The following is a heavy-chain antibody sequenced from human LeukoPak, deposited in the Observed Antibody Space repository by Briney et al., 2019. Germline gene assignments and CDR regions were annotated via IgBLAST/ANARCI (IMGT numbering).Heavy chain of an antibody. CDR1: GYTFTGYY. CDR3: ARDTGGEYLLLHYFDY. V-gene: IGHV1-2*02. J-gene: IGHJ4*02. D-gene: IGHD3-22*01. CDR2: INPNSGGT. Sequence: GASVKVSCKASGYTFTGYYMHWVRQAPGQGLEWMGWINPNSGGTNYAQKFQGRVTMTRDTSISTAYMELSRLRSDDTAMYYCARDTGGEYLLLHYFDYWGQGTLVTVSS.